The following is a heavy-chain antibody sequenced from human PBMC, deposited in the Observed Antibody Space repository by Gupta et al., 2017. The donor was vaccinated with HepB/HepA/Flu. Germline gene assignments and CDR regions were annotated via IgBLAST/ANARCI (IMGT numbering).Heavy chain of an antibody. CDR2: IYYSGRT. J-gene: IGHJ5*02. Sequence: QLQLQESGPGLVKPSETLSLTCTVSGGSIRDSTYYWGWIRQPPGKGLEWIGSIYYSGRTYYNPSLKSRVTISVDTSKNQFSLKLSSVTAADTAVYYCARHLTPFTWGWFGPWGQGTLVTVSS. V-gene: IGHV4-39*01. D-gene: IGHD3-9*01. CDR1: GGSIRDSTYY. CDR3: ARHLTPFTWGWFGP.